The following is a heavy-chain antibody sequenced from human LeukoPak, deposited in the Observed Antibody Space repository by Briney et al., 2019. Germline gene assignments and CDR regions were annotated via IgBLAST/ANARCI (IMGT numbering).Heavy chain of an antibody. J-gene: IGHJ3*02. V-gene: IGHV3-30-3*01. D-gene: IGHD6-19*01. CDR3: ARDRYSSGWYSAFDI. Sequence: GGSLRLSCAASGFTFSDYYMSWIRQAPGKGLEWVAVISYDGSNKYYADSVKGRFTISRDNSKNTLYLQMNSLRAEDTAVYYCARDRYSSGWYSAFDIWGQGTMVTVSS. CDR1: GFTFSDYY. CDR2: ISYDGSNK.